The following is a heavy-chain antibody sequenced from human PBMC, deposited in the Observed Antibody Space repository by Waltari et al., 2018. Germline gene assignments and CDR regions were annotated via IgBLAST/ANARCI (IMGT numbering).Heavy chain of an antibody. Sequence: QVQLVQSGAEVKKPGSSVKVSCKASGGTFSNYAISWVRQAPGQGLEWMGRILPSVGTANYAQKFQGSVTITADKSTSTAYMELSSLRSEDTAVYYCARDRVTIFGDYWGQGTLVTVSS. CDR3: ARDRVTIFGDY. CDR1: GGTFSNYA. CDR2: ILPSVGTA. J-gene: IGHJ4*02. D-gene: IGHD3-3*01. V-gene: IGHV1-69*08.